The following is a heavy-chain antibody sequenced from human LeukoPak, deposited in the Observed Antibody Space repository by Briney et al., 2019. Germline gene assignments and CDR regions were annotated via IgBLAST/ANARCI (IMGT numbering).Heavy chain of an antibody. CDR3: AANSADYNTLGSSYKV. V-gene: IGHV4-4*07. CDR1: GGSISSYY. CDR2: IYTSGST. D-gene: IGHD3-10*01. Sequence: SETLSLTCTVSGGSISSYYWSWIRQPAGKGLEWIGRIYTSGSTNYNPSLKSRVTMSVDTSKNQFSLKLSSVTAADTAVYYCAANSADYNTLGSSYKVWGQGTLVTVSS. J-gene: IGHJ4*02.